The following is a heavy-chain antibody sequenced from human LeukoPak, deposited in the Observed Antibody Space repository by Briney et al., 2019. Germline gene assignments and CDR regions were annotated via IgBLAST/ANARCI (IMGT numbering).Heavy chain of an antibody. D-gene: IGHD3-22*01. CDR2: IKPDGSLQ. V-gene: IGHV3-7*01. J-gene: IGHJ4*02. CDR3: ATSYDSSGCD. CDR1: GFIFSSFW. Sequence: GGSLRLSCTASGFIFSSFWMAWVRQAPGKGLEWVANIKPDGSLQFYGDSVKGRFTISRDNAKNSLFLQMNNLRAEDTALYYCATSYDSSGCDWGQGTLVTVSS.